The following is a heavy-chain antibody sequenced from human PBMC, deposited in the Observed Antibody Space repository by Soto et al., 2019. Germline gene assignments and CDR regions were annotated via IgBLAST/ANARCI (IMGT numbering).Heavy chain of an antibody. V-gene: IGHV3-53*01. CDR3: ARDRSNYHFTEVI. CDR2: IYSGGST. CDR1: GFTVSSNY. J-gene: IGHJ3*02. D-gene: IGHD3-10*01. Sequence: EVQLVESGGGLSQPGGSMRLSCAASGFTVSSNYMSWARQAPGNGLEWVSVIYSGGSTYYADAVKGRVTSSRDNSKNTRYLQMNSLRSDDTAVYYWARDRSNYHFTEVIWGQGTMVTVSS.